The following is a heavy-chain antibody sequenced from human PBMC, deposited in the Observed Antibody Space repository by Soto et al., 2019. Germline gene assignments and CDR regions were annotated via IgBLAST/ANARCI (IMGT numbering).Heavy chain of an antibody. CDR2: IDPSDSYT. J-gene: IGHJ6*02. CDR3: ASRRRGMGDYGMDV. D-gene: IGHD3-16*01. Sequence: GESLTISFTGSGYSFTSYWISWVRQMPGKGLEWMGRIDPSDSYTNYSPSFQGHVTISADKFISTAYLQWSSLKASDTAMYYCASRRRGMGDYGMDVWGQGTTVTVSS. CDR1: GYSFTSYW. V-gene: IGHV5-10-1*01.